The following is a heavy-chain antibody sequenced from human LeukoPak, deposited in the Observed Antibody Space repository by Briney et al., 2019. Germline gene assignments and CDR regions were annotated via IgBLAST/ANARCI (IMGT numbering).Heavy chain of an antibody. CDR1: GFTFSSYW. D-gene: IGHD3-10*01. J-gene: IGHJ4*02. V-gene: IGHV3-7*05. Sequence: LGGPLLISCASAGFTFSSYWMRWGRQPPGEGVEWGANIKQDGSEKYYVDSVKGRFTISRDNAKNSLYLQMNSLRAEDTAVYYCATNYYGSGTYYSPLLFSFDYWGQGTLVTVSS. CDR3: ATNYYGSGTYYSPLLFSFDY. CDR2: IKQDGSEK.